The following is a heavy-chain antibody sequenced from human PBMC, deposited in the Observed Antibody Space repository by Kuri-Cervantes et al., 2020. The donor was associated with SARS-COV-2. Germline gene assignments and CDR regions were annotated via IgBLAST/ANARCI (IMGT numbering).Heavy chain of an antibody. V-gene: IGHV3-48*04. CDR1: GFTFSSYW. Sequence: ETLSLTCAASGFTFSSYWMSWVRQAPGKGLEWVSYISSSGSTIYYADSVKGRFTISRDNAKNSLYLQMNSLRAEDTAVYYCARDPAVPAAHNDAFDIWGQGTMVTVSS. J-gene: IGHJ3*02. D-gene: IGHD2-2*01. CDR3: ARDPAVPAAHNDAFDI. CDR2: ISSSGSTI.